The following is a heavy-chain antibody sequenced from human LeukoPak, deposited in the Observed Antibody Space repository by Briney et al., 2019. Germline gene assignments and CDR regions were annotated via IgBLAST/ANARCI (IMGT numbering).Heavy chain of an antibody. CDR2: ISGSGGST. V-gene: IGHV3-23*01. J-gene: IGHJ4*02. Sequence: GGSLRLSCAASGFTFRNYAMSWVRQAPGKGLEWVSEISGSGGSTYYADSMKGRFSISRDNSNNTLYLQMNRLRAEDTAVYYCAKGDGYYLYYFDYWGQGTLVTVSS. CDR3: AKGDGYYLYYFDY. CDR1: GFTFRNYA. D-gene: IGHD5-24*01.